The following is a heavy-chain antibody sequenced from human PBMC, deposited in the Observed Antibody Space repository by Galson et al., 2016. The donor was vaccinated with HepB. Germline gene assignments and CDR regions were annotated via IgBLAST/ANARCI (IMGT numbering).Heavy chain of an antibody. CDR2: DSMDGRRK. Sequence: SLRLSCAASGFTFNRRGMPWVRQAPGKGLEWVAADSMDGRRKFYADSVKGRFTISRDNSNNMLFLQMSSLRVDDTAVYYCAKRHEYCPPVGCSVDSWGQGTLVSVSS. V-gene: IGHV3-30*18. D-gene: IGHD2/OR15-2a*01. CDR3: AKRHEYCPPVGCSVDS. CDR1: GFTFNRRG. J-gene: IGHJ4*02.